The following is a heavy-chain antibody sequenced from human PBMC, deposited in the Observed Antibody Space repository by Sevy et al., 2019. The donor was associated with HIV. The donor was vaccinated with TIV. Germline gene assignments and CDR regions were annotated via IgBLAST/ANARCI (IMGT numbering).Heavy chain of an antibody. D-gene: IGHD4-17*01. J-gene: IGHJ4*02. CDR2: IYYSGST. Sequence: SETLSLTCTVSGGSISSYYWSWIRQPPGKGLEWIGYIYYSGSTNYNPSLKSRVTISVDTSKNQFSLKLSSVTAADTAVYYCARDYGAQQFDYWGQGTLVTVSS. CDR1: GGSISSYY. V-gene: IGHV4-59*01. CDR3: ARDYGAQQFDY.